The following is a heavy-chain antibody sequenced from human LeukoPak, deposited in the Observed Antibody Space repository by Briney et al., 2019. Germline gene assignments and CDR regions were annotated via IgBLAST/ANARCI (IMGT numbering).Heavy chain of an antibody. D-gene: IGHD3-3*01. J-gene: IGHJ5*02. CDR3: AAIGDFWSFDP. V-gene: IGHV4-59*01. CDR1: GGSISSYY. CDR2: IYYSGST. Sequence: TPSETLSLTCTVSGGSISSYYWSWIRQPPGKGLEWIGYIYYSGSTNYNPSLKSRVTISVDTSKNQFSLKLYSVTAADTAVYYCAAIGDFWSFDPWGQGTLVTVSS.